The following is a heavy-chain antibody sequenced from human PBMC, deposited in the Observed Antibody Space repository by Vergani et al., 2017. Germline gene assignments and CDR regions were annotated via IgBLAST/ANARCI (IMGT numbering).Heavy chain of an antibody. CDR3: ARDGMATTTDYYYYMDV. J-gene: IGHJ6*03. D-gene: IGHD5-24*01. CDR1: GGTFSSYT. CDR2: IIPILGIA. V-gene: IGHV1-69*08. Sequence: QVQLVQSGAEVKKPGSSVKVSCKASGGTFSSYTISWVRQAPGQGLEWMGSIIPILGIANYAQKFQGRVTITADKSTSTAYMELSSLRSEDTAVYYCARDGMATTTDYYYYMDVWGKGTTVTVSS.